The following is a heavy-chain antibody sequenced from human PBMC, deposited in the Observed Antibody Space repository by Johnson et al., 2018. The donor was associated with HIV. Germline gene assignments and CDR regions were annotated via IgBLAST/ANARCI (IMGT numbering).Heavy chain of an antibody. V-gene: IGHV3-30*03. J-gene: IGHJ3*01. D-gene: IGHD6-6*01. CDR3: ARVQSVARWIDALHF. CDR1: GFTFRSFG. CDR2: ISYDGTNE. Sequence: VQLVESGGGVVQPGGSLRLSCVASGFTFRSFGMHWVRQAPGKGLEWVAVISYDGTNEYYAESVKARFTISRDNSKNTPYLVMNRLRPEDTAVYYCARVQSVARWIDALHFWGQGTKVTVSS.